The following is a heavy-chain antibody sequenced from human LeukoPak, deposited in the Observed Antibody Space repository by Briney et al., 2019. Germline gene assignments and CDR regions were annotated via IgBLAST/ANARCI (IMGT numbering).Heavy chain of an antibody. Sequence: EASVNVSCKVSGDTLTELSMHWVRPAPGKGLEWMGGFDPKEGERVYAQNFQGRFTMTEDTSSGTAYMELNSLRSEDTAVYYCTTREIVVEPAQTSMVRGVLWRSDFWGHGTLVTVSS. CDR1: GDTLTELS. D-gene: IGHD3-10*01. J-gene: IGHJ4*01. V-gene: IGHV1-24*01. CDR3: TTREIVVEPAQTSMVRGVLWRSDF. CDR2: FDPKEGER.